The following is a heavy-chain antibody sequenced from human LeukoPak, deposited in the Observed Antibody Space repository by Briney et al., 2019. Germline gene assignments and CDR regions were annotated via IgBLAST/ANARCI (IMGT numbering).Heavy chain of an antibody. CDR3: TKDFGLDY. J-gene: IGHJ4*02. D-gene: IGHD3-10*01. CDR1: GFSVSNNY. V-gene: IGHV3-15*01. CDR2: IKSISAGGTT. Sequence: PGGSLRLSCAASGFSVSNNYMAWVRQAPGKGLEWVGRIKSISAGGTTDYAAPVKGRFTISRDDSKNMLYLQMNSLKSEDTAVYYCTKDFGLDYWGQGTLVTVSS.